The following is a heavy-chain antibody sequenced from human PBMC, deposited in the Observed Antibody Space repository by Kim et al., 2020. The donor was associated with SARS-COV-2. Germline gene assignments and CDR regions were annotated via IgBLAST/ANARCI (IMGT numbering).Heavy chain of an antibody. J-gene: IGHJ4*02. CDR3: ARGQPLDY. CDR1: GGSIRSGGKF. D-gene: IGHD2-2*01. Sequence: SETPSLTCSVSGGSIRSGGKFWTWIRQHPAKGLEWIGYISYSGNPHYSPSLRSRVSISLQTSENQFSLELTSVTAADTAVYYCARGQPLDYWGQGILVTVSS. CDR2: ISYSGNP. V-gene: IGHV4-31*03.